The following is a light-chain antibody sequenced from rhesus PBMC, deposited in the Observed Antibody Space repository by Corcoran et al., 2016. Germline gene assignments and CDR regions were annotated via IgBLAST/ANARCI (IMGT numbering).Light chain of an antibody. V-gene: IGKV1-25*01. Sequence: DIQMTQSPSSLSASVGDRVTITCRASQGITNDLAWYQQKPGETPKFLVYEASSLQSGIPSRFSGSGSGTEFTLTISSLQSEEFATYYCQQYYSTPWTFGQGTKVEIK. CDR2: EAS. CDR1: QGITND. J-gene: IGKJ1*01. CDR3: QQYYSTPWT.